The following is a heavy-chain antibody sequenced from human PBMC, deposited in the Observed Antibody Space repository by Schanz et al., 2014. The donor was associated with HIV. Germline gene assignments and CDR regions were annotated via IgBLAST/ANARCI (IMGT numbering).Heavy chain of an antibody. Sequence: QVQLVQSGAEVKKPGSSVKVSCKNTVSSYGISWVRQAPGQGLEWMGGIIPAFGTTNYAQKFQGRVTITADDSISTAYMEVSSLRSEDTAVYYCATGPGLVGAIDYWGQGTLVIVSS. D-gene: IGHD1-26*01. V-gene: IGHV1-69*01. CDR1: TVSSYG. CDR3: ATGPGLVGAIDY. J-gene: IGHJ4*02. CDR2: IIPAFGTT.